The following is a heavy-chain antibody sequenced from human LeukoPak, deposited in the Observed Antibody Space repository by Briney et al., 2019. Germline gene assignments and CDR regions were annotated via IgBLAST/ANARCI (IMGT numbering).Heavy chain of an antibody. CDR2: IYYSGST. Sequence: PSETLSLTCTVSGGSISSSSYYWGWIRQPPGKGLEWIGSIYYSGSTYYNPSLKSRVTISVDTSKNQFSLKLSSVTAADTAVYYCASYYIIGLYYFDYWGQGTLVTVSS. V-gene: IGHV4-39*01. D-gene: IGHD3-10*01. CDR1: GGSISSSSYY. J-gene: IGHJ4*02. CDR3: ASYYIIGLYYFDY.